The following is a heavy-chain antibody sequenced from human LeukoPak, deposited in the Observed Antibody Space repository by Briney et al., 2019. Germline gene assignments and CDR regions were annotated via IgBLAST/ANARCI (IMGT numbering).Heavy chain of an antibody. CDR2: ICTSGST. V-gene: IGHV4-4*07. CDR3: ARDKNYYGSGRSNPFCFDP. CDR1: GGSISSYY. D-gene: IGHD3-10*01. J-gene: IGHJ5*02. Sequence: SETLSLTCTVSGGSISSYYWSWIRQPAGKGLEWIGRICTSGSTNYNPSLKSRVTISVDTSKNQFSLKLNSVTAADTAVYFCARDKNYYGSGRSNPFCFDPWGQGTLVTVSS.